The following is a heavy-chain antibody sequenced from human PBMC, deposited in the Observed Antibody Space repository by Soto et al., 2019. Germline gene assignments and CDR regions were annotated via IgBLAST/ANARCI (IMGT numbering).Heavy chain of an antibody. J-gene: IGHJ6*03. D-gene: IGHD7-27*01. Sequence: HPGGSLRLSCATSGVIPSDCAMTWVRQATGKGLEWVSYISSSSSVIDYADSVKGRFTVSRDNARNSLYPQMNSLRAEDTAVYYCARDLSWGSNWYYYMDVWGKGTTVTVSS. CDR2: ISSSSSVI. CDR1: GVIPSDCA. V-gene: IGHV3-48*01. CDR3: ARDLSWGSNWYYYMDV.